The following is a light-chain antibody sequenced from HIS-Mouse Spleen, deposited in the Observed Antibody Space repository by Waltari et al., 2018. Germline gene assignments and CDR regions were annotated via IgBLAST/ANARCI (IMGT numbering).Light chain of an antibody. J-gene: IGLJ1*01. V-gene: IGLV2-23*01. CDR3: CSYAGSSTEV. Sequence: QSALTQPASVSGSPGQSITISCTGTSRDVGSYNLVSWYQQHPGKAPKLMIYEGSRRPSGVSNRFSGSTYGDTASLTISGLQAEDDADYYCCSYAGSSTEVFGTGTKVTVL. CDR1: SRDVGSYNL. CDR2: EGS.